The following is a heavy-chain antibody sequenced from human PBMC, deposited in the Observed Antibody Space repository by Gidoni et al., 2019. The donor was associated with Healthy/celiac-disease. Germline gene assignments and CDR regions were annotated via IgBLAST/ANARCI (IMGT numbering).Heavy chain of an antibody. CDR1: GFTFSSYG. CDR3: ARDGSPDILTGSLDY. CDR2: IWYDGSNK. V-gene: IGHV3-33*01. J-gene: IGHJ4*02. D-gene: IGHD3-9*01. Sequence: QVQLVESGGGVVQPGRSLRLSCAASGFTFSSYGMHWVRQAPGKGLEWVAVIWYDGSNKYYADSVKGRFTISRDNSKNTLYLQMNSLRAEDTAVYYCARDGSPDILTGSLDYWGQGTLVTVSS.